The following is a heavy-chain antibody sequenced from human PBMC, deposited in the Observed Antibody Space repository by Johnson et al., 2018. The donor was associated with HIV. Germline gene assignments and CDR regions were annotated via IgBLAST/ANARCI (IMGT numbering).Heavy chain of an antibody. CDR3: AKAVGGYAFDI. Sequence: QVQLVESGGGVVQPGGSLTLSCAATGFTFIDYGMHWVRQAPGKGLDWLTFIPYNGRNTFYADSVKGRFTISRDNSKNTLYLQMNSLRVEDTAVYYCAKAVGGYAFDIWGQGTMVTVSS. CDR2: IPYNGRNT. D-gene: IGHD1-26*01. CDR1: GFTFIDYG. J-gene: IGHJ3*02. V-gene: IGHV3-30*02.